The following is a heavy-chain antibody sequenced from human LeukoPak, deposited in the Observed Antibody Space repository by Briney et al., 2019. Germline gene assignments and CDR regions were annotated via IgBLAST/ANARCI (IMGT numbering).Heavy chain of an antibody. J-gene: IGHJ5*02. Sequence: PSETLSLTCTDSGGSVSSGNYYWSWIRQPPGKGLEWIGYIYYSGSTNYNPSLKSRVTISIDTSKNQFSLKLSSVTAADTAVYYCARHEEIVVVNWFDPWGQGTLVTVSS. V-gene: IGHV4-61*01. CDR2: IYYSGST. D-gene: IGHD3-22*01. CDR3: ARHEEIVVVNWFDP. CDR1: GGSVSSGNYY.